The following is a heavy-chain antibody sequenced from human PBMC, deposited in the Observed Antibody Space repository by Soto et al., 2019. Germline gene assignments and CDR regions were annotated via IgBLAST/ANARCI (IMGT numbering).Heavy chain of an antibody. D-gene: IGHD3-9*01. J-gene: IGHJ6*04. CDR3: AKNLRYFDWLYSYYGMAV. CDR2: ISGSGGST. V-gene: IGHV3-23*01. Sequence: LRLSCASCGVTFNSYAVSWFRKAPGKGLEWVSAISGSGGSTYYADSVKGRFTISRDNSKNTLYLQMNSLRAEDTAVYYCAKNLRYFDWLYSYYGMAVWGKGTTVTVSS. CDR1: GVTFNSYA.